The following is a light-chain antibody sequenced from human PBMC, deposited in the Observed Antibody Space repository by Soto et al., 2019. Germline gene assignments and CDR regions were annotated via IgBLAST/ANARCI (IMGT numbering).Light chain of an antibody. J-gene: IGKJ1*01. CDR1: QSVSSY. CDR3: QQYSNWPPT. V-gene: IGKV3-11*01. CDR2: DAS. Sequence: EIVLTQSPATLSLSPGERATLSCRASQSVSSYLAWYQQKPGQAPRLLIYDASNRATGIPARFSGSGSGTEFTLTISSLQSEDFAVYYCQQYSNWPPTFGQGTKVDIK.